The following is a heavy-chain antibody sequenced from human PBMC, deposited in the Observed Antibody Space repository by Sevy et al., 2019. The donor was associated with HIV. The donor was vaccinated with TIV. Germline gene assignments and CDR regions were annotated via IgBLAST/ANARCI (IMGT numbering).Heavy chain of an antibody. J-gene: IGHJ4*02. CDR1: GFIFSTSP. CDR2: LSYDDSDE. CDR3: AKDDLGSIDY. D-gene: IGHD3-10*01. Sequence: GESLKISCAASGFIFSTSPMHWVRQAPGKGLEGVAILSYDDSDENYADSVKGRFTISRDNSKNTLYLQMNSLRTEDTAVYYCAKDDLGSIDYWGQGTLVTVSS. V-gene: IGHV3-30-3*02.